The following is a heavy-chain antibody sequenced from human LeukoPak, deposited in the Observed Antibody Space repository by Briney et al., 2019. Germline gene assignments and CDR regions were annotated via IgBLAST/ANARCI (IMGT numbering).Heavy chain of an antibody. J-gene: IGHJ4*02. CDR2: ISAYNGNT. Sequence: GASVKVSCKASGYTFTSYGISWVRQAPGQGLEWMGWISAYNGNTNYAQKLQGRVTMTTDTSTSTAYMELRSLRSDDTAVYYCAILPSIAARRSFDYWGQGTLVTVSS. CDR1: GYTFTSYG. V-gene: IGHV1-18*01. CDR3: AILPSIAARRSFDY. D-gene: IGHD6-6*01.